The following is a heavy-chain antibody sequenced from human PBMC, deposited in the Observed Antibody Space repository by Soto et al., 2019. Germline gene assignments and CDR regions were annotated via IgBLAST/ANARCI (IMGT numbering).Heavy chain of an antibody. D-gene: IGHD3-16*01. J-gene: IGHJ6*03. Sequence: EVQLVESGGGLVQPGGSLRLSCAASGFTFSTYAMHWVRQAPGKGLEYVSAISSNGGSTYYANSVKGRFTISRDNSKNTMYLQMGSLRAEDMAVYYCARGITTLGYYYYCMDVWGKGTTVTVSS. CDR2: ISSNGGST. CDR1: GFTFSTYA. V-gene: IGHV3-64*01. CDR3: ARGITTLGYYYYCMDV.